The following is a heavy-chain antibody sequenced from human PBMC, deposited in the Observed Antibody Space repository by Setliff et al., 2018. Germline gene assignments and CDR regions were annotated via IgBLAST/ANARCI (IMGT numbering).Heavy chain of an antibody. CDR3: ARASRFGTIKYRGDYYMDV. D-gene: IGHD3-10*01. V-gene: IGHV7-4-1*02. CDR2: INTNTGNP. J-gene: IGHJ6*03. CDR1: GYTFTTYA. Sequence: GASVKVSCKASGYTFTTYAISWMRQAPGQGLEWMGWINTNTGNPSYAQGFTGRFVFSLDTSVGTAYLQISSLKAEDTALYYCARASRFGTIKYRGDYYMDVWGKGTTVTVSS.